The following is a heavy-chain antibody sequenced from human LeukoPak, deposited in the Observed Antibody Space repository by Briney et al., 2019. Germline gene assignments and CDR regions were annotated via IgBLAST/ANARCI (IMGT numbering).Heavy chain of an antibody. Sequence: PGGSLKLSCTASRFTFSSYGMSWVRQAPGKGLEWVASISGGGSTTYNTDAVKGRFTISRDYSKSTVSLQMSSLRVEDTAVYYCAKGGAYGSGSYFDYWGQGTLVTDS. J-gene: IGHJ4*02. CDR2: ISGGGSTT. V-gene: IGHV3-23*01. CDR1: RFTFSSYG. D-gene: IGHD3-10*01. CDR3: AKGGAYGSGSYFDY.